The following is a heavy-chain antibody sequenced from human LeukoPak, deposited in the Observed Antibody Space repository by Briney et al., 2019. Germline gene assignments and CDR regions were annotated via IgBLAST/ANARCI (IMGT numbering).Heavy chain of an antibody. CDR3: AKYPLRYYDSSGYYLPLMDV. J-gene: IGHJ6*02. V-gene: IGHV3-48*01. CDR1: GFTFSSYS. D-gene: IGHD3-22*01. CDR2: ISGSSSI. Sequence: GGSLRLSCATSGFTFSSYSMNWVRQAPGKGLEWVSYISGSSSIYYADSVKGRFTISRDNAENSLFLQMNSLRAEDTAVYYCAKYPLRYYDSSGYYLPLMDVWGQGTTVTVSS.